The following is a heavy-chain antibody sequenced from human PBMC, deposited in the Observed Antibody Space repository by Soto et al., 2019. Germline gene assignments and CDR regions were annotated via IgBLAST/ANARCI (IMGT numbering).Heavy chain of an antibody. CDR1: GGSTRSYY. CDR3: ARESPMNGMDV. CDR2: IYYSGST. V-gene: IGHV4-59*01. Sequence: QVQLQESGPGLVKPSETLSLTCTVSGGSTRSYYWSWIRQPPGKGLEWIGYIYYSGSTKYNPSLKSRVTISIDTSKTQFSLKLTSVTTADTAVYYCARESPMNGMDVWGQGTTVTISS. J-gene: IGHJ6*02.